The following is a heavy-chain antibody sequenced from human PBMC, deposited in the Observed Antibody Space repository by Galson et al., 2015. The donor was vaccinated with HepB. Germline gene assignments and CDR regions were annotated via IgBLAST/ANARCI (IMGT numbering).Heavy chain of an antibody. D-gene: IGHD3-10*01. J-gene: IGHJ4*02. CDR3: ARHKGGPMARPGGSPFDY. V-gene: IGHV5-51*01. Sequence: QSGAEVKKPGESLKISCKGSGYSFTSYWIGWVRQMPGKGLEWMGIIYPGDSDTRYSPSFQGQVTISADKSISTAYLQWSSLKASDTAMYYCARHKGGPMARPGGSPFDYWGQGTLVTVSS. CDR2: IYPGDSDT. CDR1: GYSFTSYW.